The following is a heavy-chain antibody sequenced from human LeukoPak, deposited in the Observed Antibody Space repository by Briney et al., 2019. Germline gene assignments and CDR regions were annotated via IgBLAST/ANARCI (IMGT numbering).Heavy chain of an antibody. CDR2: IYYSGST. J-gene: IGHJ4*02. Sequence: SETLSLTCTVSGGSISSYYWSWIRQPPGKGLEWIGYIYYSGSTNYNPSLKSRVTISVGTSKNQFSLKLSSVPAADTAVYYCASLGYCSSTSCLALDYWGQGTLVTVSS. D-gene: IGHD2-2*01. CDR1: GGSISSYY. V-gene: IGHV4-59*01. CDR3: ASLGYCSSTSCLALDY.